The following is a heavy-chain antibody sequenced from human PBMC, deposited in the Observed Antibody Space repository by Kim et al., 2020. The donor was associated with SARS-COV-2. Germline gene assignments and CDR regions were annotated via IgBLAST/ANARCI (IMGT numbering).Heavy chain of an antibody. J-gene: IGHJ5*02. CDR1: GGSISSSSYY. V-gene: IGHV4-39*01. D-gene: IGHD3-16*01. CDR3: ASPVWGYEDGWFDP. Sequence: SETLSLTCTVSGGSISSSSYYWGWIRQPPGKGLEWIGSIYYSGSTYYNPSLKSRVTISVDTSKNQFSLKLSSVTAADTAVYYCASPVWGYEDGWFDPWGQGTLVTVSS. CDR2: IYYSGST.